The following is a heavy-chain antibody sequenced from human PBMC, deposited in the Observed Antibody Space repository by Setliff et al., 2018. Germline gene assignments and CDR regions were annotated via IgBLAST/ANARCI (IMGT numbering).Heavy chain of an antibody. CDR1: GGTFSSYA. CDR3: ARGGYSYGYWYYYMDI. V-gene: IGHV1-69*13. D-gene: IGHD5-18*01. Sequence: SVKVSCKASGGTFSSYAISWVRQAPGQGLEWMGGIIPIFGTANYAQKFQGRVTITADESTSTAYMELSSLRSEDTAVYYCARGGYSYGYWYYYMDIWGKGTTVTVSS. CDR2: IIPIFGTA. J-gene: IGHJ6*03.